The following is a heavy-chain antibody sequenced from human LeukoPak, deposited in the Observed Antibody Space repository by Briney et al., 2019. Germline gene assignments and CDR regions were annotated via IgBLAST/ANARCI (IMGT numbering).Heavy chain of an antibody. V-gene: IGHV3-48*03. D-gene: IGHD3-22*01. Sequence: GGSLRLSCAASGFTFSSYAMHWVRQAPGKGLEWVSYISSSGSTIYYADSVKGRFTISRDNAKNSLYLQMNSLRAEDTAVYYCARALLFSYDSSGSWYFDLWGRGTLVTVSS. CDR1: GFTFSSYA. CDR2: ISSSGSTI. CDR3: ARALLFSYDSSGSWYFDL. J-gene: IGHJ2*01.